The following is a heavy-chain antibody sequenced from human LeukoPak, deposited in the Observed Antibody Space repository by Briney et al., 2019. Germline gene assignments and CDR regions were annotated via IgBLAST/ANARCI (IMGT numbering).Heavy chain of an antibody. CDR3: ARGRGIGYYDSSGYYPPHYYYYYGMDV. J-gene: IGHJ6*02. Sequence: ASVTVSYTPSGYTFTSYYMHWVRQAPGRGLEWMGIINPSGGSTSYAQKFQGRVTMTRDTSTSTVYMELSSLRSEDTAVYYCARGRGIGYYDSSGYYPPHYYYYYGMDVWGQGTTVTVSS. V-gene: IGHV1-46*01. CDR2: INPSGGST. CDR1: GYTFTSYY. D-gene: IGHD3-22*01.